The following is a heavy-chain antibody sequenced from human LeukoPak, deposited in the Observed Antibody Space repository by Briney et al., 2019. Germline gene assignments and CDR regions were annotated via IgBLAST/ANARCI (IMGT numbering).Heavy chain of an antibody. CDR2: LRNKANSYTT. Sequence: GGSLRLSCAASGFTFSDHYMDWVRQAPGKGLEWVGRLRNKANSYTTEYAASVKGRFIISRDDSENSLYLRMNSLKTEDTAVYYCARVGIVGATGYFDNWGQGTLVTVSS. CDR3: ARVGIVGATGYFDN. D-gene: IGHD1-26*01. V-gene: IGHV3-72*01. CDR1: GFTFSDHY. J-gene: IGHJ4*02.